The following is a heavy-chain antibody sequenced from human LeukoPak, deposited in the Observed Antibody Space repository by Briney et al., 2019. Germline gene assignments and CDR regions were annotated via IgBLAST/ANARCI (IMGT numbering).Heavy chain of an antibody. Sequence: PSETLSLTCTVSGGSISSSSYYWGWIRQPPGKGLEWIGGIYYSGSTYYNPSLKSRVTISVDTSKNQFSLKLSSVTAADTAVYYCARSSVLRFLEWSPPLDYWGQGTLVTVSS. D-gene: IGHD3-3*01. V-gene: IGHV4-39*01. J-gene: IGHJ4*02. CDR3: ARSSVLRFLEWSPPLDY. CDR1: GGSISSSSYY. CDR2: IYYSGST.